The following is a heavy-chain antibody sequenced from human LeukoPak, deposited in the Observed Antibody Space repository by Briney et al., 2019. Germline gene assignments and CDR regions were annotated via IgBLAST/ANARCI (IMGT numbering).Heavy chain of an antibody. CDR2: IYYSGST. J-gene: IGHJ4*02. V-gene: IGHV4-59*08. Sequence: SETLSLTCTVSGGSMRSYYWSWIRQPPGKGLEWIGYIYYSGSTNYNPSLKSRVTISVDTSKNQFSLKLSSVTAADTAVYYCARMGNPATVTTDYWGQGTLVTVSS. CDR3: ARMGNPATVTTDY. CDR1: GGSMRSYY. D-gene: IGHD4-17*01.